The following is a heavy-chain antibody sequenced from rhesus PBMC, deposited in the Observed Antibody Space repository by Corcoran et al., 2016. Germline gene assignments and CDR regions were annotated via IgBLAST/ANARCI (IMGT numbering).Heavy chain of an antibody. D-gene: IGHD2-15*01. CDR1: GFTYSDYY. Sequence: EVQLVESGGGLVQPGGSLRLSCAASGFTYSDYYMYWVRQAPGKGLEWVGFIRSKAYGGTADYAASVKGRFIISSDDSTTITYLQMSSLKTEDTAVYYCTKDQYSFDYWGQGVLVTVSS. CDR2: IRSKAYGGTA. V-gene: IGHV3-184*01. CDR3: TKDQYSFDY. J-gene: IGHJ4*01.